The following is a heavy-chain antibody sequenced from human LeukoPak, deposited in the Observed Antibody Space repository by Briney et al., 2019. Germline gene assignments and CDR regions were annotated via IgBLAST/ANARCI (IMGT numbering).Heavy chain of an antibody. Sequence: SETLSLTCTVSGGSISSYYWSWIRQPPGKGLEWIGYIYYSGSTNYNPSLKSRVTISVDTSKNQFSLKLSSVTAADTAVYYCARDPRTTVTTASYGMDVWGQGTTVTVPS. CDR2: IYYSGST. CDR3: ARDPRTTVTTASYGMDV. CDR1: GGSISSYY. D-gene: IGHD4-11*01. V-gene: IGHV4-59*01. J-gene: IGHJ6*02.